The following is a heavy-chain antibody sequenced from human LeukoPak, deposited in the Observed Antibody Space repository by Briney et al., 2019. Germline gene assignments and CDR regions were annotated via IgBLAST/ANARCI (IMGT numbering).Heavy chain of an antibody. V-gene: IGHV3-48*02. CDR2: ISSGGSTT. Sequence: PGGSLRLSCAASGLTFSSYSMNWVRQAPGKGLEWVSYISSGGSTTYYADSVKGRFTISRDNAKNSLYLQMNSLRDEDTAVYYCARARTYNSGWYVFDYWGQGTLVTVSS. CDR3: ARARTYNSGWYVFDY. D-gene: IGHD6-19*01. J-gene: IGHJ4*02. CDR1: GLTFSSYS.